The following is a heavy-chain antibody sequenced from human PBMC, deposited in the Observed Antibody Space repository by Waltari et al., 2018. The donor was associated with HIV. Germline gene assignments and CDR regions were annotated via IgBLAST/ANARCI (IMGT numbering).Heavy chain of an antibody. Sequence: DVQLVGSGGGVVETGGSLGRSCAASGFTFRTYWMPWVRGTPAKGLLWIERINGDGRDTTYADSVKGRFAISRDNSKNTVLLQMKMLAVEDTAIYYCAKEGIEFHFWTGQNFYYGWDVWGRGTAVTVSS. V-gene: IGHV3-74*03. CDR2: INGDGRDT. J-gene: IGHJ6*01. D-gene: IGHD3-3*02. CDR1: GFTFRTYW. CDR3: AKEGIEFHFWTGQNFYYGWDV.